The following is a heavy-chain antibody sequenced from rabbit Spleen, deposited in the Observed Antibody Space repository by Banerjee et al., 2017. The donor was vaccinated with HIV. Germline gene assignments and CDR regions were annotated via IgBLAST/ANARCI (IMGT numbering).Heavy chain of an antibody. CDR3: ARDTGSSFSSYGMDL. CDR2: IAGSSSGFT. V-gene: IGHV1S40*01. CDR1: GFSFSSSDY. D-gene: IGHD8-1*01. J-gene: IGHJ6*01. Sequence: QSLEESGGDLVKPGASLTLTCTASGFSFSSSDYMCWVRQVPGKGLEWISCIAGSSSGFTYSATWAKGRFTCSKTSSTTVTLQMTSLTVADTATYFCARDTGSSFSSYGMDLWGPGHPRHRL.